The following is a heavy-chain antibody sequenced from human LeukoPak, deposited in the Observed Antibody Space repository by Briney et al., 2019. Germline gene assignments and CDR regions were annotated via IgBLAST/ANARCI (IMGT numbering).Heavy chain of an antibody. CDR1: GFTFSSYW. D-gene: IGHD2-2*01. Sequence: GGSLRLSCTASGFTFSSYWMSWVRQAPGKGLEWVSAISGSGGSTYYADSVKGRFTISRDNSKNTLYLQMNSLRAEDMAVYYCAKQGYCSSTSCYQGDFDYWGQGTLVTVSS. V-gene: IGHV3-23*01. CDR2: ISGSGGST. J-gene: IGHJ4*02. CDR3: AKQGYCSSTSCYQGDFDY.